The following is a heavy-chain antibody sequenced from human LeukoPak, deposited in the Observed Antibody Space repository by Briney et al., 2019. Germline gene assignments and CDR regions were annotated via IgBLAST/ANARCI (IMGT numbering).Heavy chain of an antibody. CDR3: AKGFGEFSYYFDY. J-gene: IGHJ4*02. V-gene: IGHV3-9*01. Sequence: GRSLRLSCAASGFTFDDYAMHWVRQAPGKGLEWVSGISWNSGSIGYADSVKGRFTISRDNAKNSLYLQMNSLRAEDTALYYCAKGFGEFSYYFDYWGQGTLVTVSS. CDR2: ISWNSGSI. CDR1: GFTFDDYA. D-gene: IGHD3-10*01.